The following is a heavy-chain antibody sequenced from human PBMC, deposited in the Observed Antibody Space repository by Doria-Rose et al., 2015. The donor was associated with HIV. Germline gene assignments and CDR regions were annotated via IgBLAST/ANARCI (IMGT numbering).Heavy chain of an antibody. D-gene: IGHD3-16*01. J-gene: IGHJ3*01. Sequence: GKGLEWVGRIKSKPDGGTTEHAAPVKGRFSISRDDSTNTLSLQMNILKTEDTAVYYCTTDRFFPSWGQGTMVTVSS. CDR3: TTDRFFPS. CDR2: IKSKPDGGTT. V-gene: IGHV3-15*07.